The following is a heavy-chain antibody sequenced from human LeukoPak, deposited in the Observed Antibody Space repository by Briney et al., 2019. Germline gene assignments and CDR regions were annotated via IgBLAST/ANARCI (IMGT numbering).Heavy chain of an antibody. CDR2: IYYSGST. CDR1: VCSNSSSSYY. CDR3: ARDGARGLLGKGGFDY. Sequence: PSDTLSLICTFSVCSNSSSSYYWGWIRQPPGKGLEWIGSIYYSGSTYYNPSLKSRVTISVDTSKNQFSLKLSSVTAADTAVYYCARDGARGLLGKGGFDYWGQGTLVTVSS. D-gene: IGHD1-26*01. V-gene: IGHV4-39*07. J-gene: IGHJ4*02.